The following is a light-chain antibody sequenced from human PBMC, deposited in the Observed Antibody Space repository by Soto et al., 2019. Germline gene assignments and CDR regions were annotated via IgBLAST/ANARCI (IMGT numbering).Light chain of an antibody. CDR1: QGISIW. CDR2: TAS. J-gene: IGKJ5*01. CDR3: QQAHSFPFT. V-gene: IGKV1-12*02. Sequence: DIHMTQSPSSVTASLGDRVTITFRASQGISIWLAWYQQNSGKAPKLLIYTASSLQSGVPSRFSGNASGTNFTLTISSLQPEDFATYYCQQAHSFPFTFGQGTRLEIK.